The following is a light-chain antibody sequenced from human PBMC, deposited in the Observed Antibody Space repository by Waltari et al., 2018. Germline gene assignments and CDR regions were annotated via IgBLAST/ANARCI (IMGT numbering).Light chain of an antibody. CDR1: QSVSSSY. CDR3: QHYGSSLSIT. CDR2: SAS. Sequence: EIVLTQSPGTLSLSPGERATLSCRASQSVSSSYLAWYQQKPGQAPRLLIYSASSRATGIPDRFSGSGSGTGFTLTISRLEPEDFAVYYCQHYGSSLSITFGQGTRLEIK. V-gene: IGKV3-20*01. J-gene: IGKJ5*01.